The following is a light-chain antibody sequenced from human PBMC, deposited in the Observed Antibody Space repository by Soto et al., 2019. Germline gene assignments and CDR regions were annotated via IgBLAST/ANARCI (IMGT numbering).Light chain of an antibody. CDR1: QSIASF. Sequence: DIQMTQSPSSLSASVGDRVTNTCRASQSIASFVNWYHQKPGKAPKLLIYTASRLQSGVPSRFSGTRSGTDFTLTISSLQPEDFATYYCQQSYSTPYTFGQGTKLENK. CDR2: TAS. CDR3: QQSYSTPYT. J-gene: IGKJ2*01. V-gene: IGKV1-39*01.